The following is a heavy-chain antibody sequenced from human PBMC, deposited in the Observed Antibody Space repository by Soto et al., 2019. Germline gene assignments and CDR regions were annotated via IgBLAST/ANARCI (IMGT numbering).Heavy chain of an antibody. Sequence: TLSLTCSVAGAFVSSSDYLWTWIRQSPGKGLEWIGYISYSGNTNYDPSLESQVTISLDTSNNQFSMSLRSVTAADTATYYCARQLDSTVFDYWGRGTLVTVSS. D-gene: IGHD4-17*01. CDR1: GAFVSSSDYL. CDR2: ISYSGNT. CDR3: ARQLDSTVFDY. J-gene: IGHJ4*02. V-gene: IGHV4-61*08.